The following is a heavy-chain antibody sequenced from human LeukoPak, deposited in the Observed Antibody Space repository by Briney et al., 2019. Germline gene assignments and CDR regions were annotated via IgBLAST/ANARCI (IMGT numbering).Heavy chain of an antibody. V-gene: IGHV3-23*01. D-gene: IGHD5-12*01. CDR3: AREYNSGLDY. CDR2: ISGSGGST. CDR1: GFTFSSYA. Sequence: GGSLRLSCAASGFTFSSYAMSWVRQASGKGLEWVSAISGSGGSTYYADSVKGRFTISRDNAKKSLYLQMNSLRAEDTAVYYCAREYNSGLDYWGQGTLVTVSS. J-gene: IGHJ4*02.